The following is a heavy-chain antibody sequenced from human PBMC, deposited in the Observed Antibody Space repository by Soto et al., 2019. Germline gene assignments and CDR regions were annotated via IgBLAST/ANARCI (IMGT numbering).Heavy chain of an antibody. D-gene: IGHD3-22*01. CDR3: ARASAYYYDSTGLYYFDY. CDR1: GGSISSGAYY. CDR2: IYYRGNT. Sequence: SETLSLTCTVSGGSISSGAYYWSWIRQPPGKGLEWIGYIYYRGNTFYNPSLKSRVTISVDTSKNQFSLKLSSVTAADTAVYYCARASAYYYDSTGLYYFDYWGQGTLVT. J-gene: IGHJ4*02. V-gene: IGHV4-30-4*01.